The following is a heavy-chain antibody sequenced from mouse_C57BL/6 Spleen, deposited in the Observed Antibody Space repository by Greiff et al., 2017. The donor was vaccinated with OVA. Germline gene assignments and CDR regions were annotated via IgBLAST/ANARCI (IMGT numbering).Heavy chain of an antibody. Sequence: QVQLQQPGAELVKPGASVKLSCKASGYTFTSYWMHWVKQRPGRGLEWIGRIDPNSGGTTYTEKFKSKATLTVDTPSSTAYMQLSSLTADDSAVYYGARYNYGCSPYYVDYWGQGTTLTVSS. J-gene: IGHJ2*01. CDR2: IDPNSGGT. D-gene: IGHD1-1*01. CDR1: GYTFTSYW. CDR3: ARYNYGCSPYYVDY. V-gene: IGHV1-72*01.